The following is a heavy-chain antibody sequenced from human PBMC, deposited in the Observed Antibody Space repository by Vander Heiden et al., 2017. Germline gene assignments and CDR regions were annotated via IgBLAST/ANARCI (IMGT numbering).Heavy chain of an antibody. V-gene: IGHV3-33*01. Sequence: QVQLVESGGGVVQPGRSLRLSCAASGFTFSSFGMHWVRQAPGKGLEWVAVIWNDGSNKYYADSVKGRFTISRDNSKNTLYLQMNSLRAEDTAVYYCARNTPHMGFDYWGQGTLVTVSS. J-gene: IGHJ4*02. CDR1: GFTFSSFG. D-gene: IGHD2-2*02. CDR2: IWNDGSNK. CDR3: ARNTPHMGFDY.